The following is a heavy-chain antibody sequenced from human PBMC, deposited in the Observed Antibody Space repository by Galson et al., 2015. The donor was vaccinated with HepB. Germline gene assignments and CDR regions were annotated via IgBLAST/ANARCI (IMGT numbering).Heavy chain of an antibody. CDR3: ARRGPGAAWYYLDY. D-gene: IGHD2-8*02. Sequence: SVKVSCKASGYTFTTYDINWVRQATGQGLEWMGWMNPNSGNAGYAQKFQGRVTMTRNTSISTAYMELSSLRSEDTAVYYCARRGPGAAWYYLDYWGQGTLVIVSS. CDR1: GYTFTTYD. V-gene: IGHV1-8*01. CDR2: MNPNSGNA. J-gene: IGHJ4*02.